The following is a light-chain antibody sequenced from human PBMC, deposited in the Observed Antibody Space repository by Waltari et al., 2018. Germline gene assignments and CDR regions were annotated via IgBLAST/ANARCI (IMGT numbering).Light chain of an antibody. Sequence: QSALPQPRSVSGSPGQSVTISCTGTSGDVGGHDFVSWFQELPGKAPKLIIYDVTKRPSGVPDRFSGSKSANTASLTISGLQAEDEANYYCCSYAGRYTYIFGGGTKLTVL. J-gene: IGLJ2*01. CDR1: SGDVGGHDF. V-gene: IGLV2-11*01. CDR2: DVT. CDR3: CSYAGRYTYI.